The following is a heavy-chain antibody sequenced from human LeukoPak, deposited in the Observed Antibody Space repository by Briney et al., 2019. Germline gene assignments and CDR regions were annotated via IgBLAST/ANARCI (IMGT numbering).Heavy chain of an antibody. CDR3: ARVLDSSSWGLDY. V-gene: IGHV1-2*04. J-gene: IGHJ4*02. Sequence: ASVKVSCKASGYTFTGYYMHWVRQAPGQGLEWMGWINPNSGGTNYAQKFQGWVTMTRDTSISTAYMELSRPRSDDTAVYYCARVLDSSSWGLDYWGQGTLVTVSS. CDR2: INPNSGGT. CDR1: GYTFTGYY. D-gene: IGHD6-13*01.